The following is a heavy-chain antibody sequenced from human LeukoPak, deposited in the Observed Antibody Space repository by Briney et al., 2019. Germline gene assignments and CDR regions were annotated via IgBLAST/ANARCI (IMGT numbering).Heavy chain of an antibody. CDR3: ARQEYCSGGSCYTWFDP. CDR2: IYPADSDI. J-gene: IGHJ5*02. D-gene: IGHD2-15*01. CDR1: GYSITNYW. Sequence: GESLKISCKGSGYSITNYWIAWVRQMPGKALEWMGIIYPADSDIRYSPSFQGQVTISADKSISTAYLQWSSLKASDTAMYYCARQEYCSGGSCYTWFDPWGQGTLVTVSS. V-gene: IGHV5-51*01.